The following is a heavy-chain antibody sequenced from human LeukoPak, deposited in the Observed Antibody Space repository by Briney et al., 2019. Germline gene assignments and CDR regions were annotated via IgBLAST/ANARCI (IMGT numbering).Heavy chain of an antibody. CDR2: TYYMSKWYN. CDR1: GDSVSTNSAT. Sequence: LRLSCAISGDSVSTNSATWNSIRQSPSRGLEWLGRTYYMSKWYNDYAVSVKSRITINPDTSKNQFSLQLNSVTPEDTAVYYCARLSRGAFDIWGQGTMVTVSS. D-gene: IGHD5-24*01. V-gene: IGHV6-1*01. CDR3: ARLSRGAFDI. J-gene: IGHJ3*02.